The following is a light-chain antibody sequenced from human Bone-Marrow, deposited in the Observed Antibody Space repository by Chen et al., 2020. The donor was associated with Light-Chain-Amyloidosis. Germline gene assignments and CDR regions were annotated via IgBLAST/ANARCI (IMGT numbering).Light chain of an antibody. CDR2: DDS. Sequence: SYVLTQPSSVSVAPVQTATIACGGNNIRSTSVHWYQQTPGQAPLLDVYDDSDRPSGIPERLSGSISGKTATLTISRVEAGDESDYYCQVWDSSSDRPVFGGGTKLTGL. V-gene: IGLV3-21*02. J-gene: IGLJ3*02. CDR3: QVWDSSSDRPV. CDR1: NIRSTS.